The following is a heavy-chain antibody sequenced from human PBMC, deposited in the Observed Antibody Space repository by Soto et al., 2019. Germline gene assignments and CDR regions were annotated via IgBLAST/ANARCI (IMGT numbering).Heavy chain of an antibody. V-gene: IGHV3-30-3*01. CDR1: GFTFSSYA. CDR2: ISYDGGNK. D-gene: IGHD6-19*01. J-gene: IGHJ4*02. Sequence: QVQLMESGGGVVQPGRSLRLSCAASGFTFSSYAIHWVRQAPGKGLEWVAVISYDGGNKYYADSVKGRFTISRDNSKNTLNLQMNSLRPGDTAVYCCARDVDQCLEGGSAYWGQGTLVTVSS. CDR3: ARDVDQCLEGGSAY.